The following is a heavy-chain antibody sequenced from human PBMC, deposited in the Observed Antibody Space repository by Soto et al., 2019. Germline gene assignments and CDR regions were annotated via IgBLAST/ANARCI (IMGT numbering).Heavy chain of an antibody. CDR1: GFAFNNFV. V-gene: IGHV3-23*01. Sequence: GGFLRLSCAASGFAFNNFVMRWVRQAPGEGLGWVSTIAGSFGTTAYADSVKGRFTISRDNSQNTLYLQMNSLRAEDTAIYYCAKDPAYRMYYFQQWGQGTPVTVSS. J-gene: IGHJ4*02. CDR2: IAGSFGTT. D-gene: IGHD1-26*01. CDR3: AKDPAYRMYYFQQ.